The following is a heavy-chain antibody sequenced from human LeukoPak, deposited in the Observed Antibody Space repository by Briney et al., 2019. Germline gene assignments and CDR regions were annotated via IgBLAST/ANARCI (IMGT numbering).Heavy chain of an antibody. CDR2: ISGDGVSP. J-gene: IGHJ6*03. CDR3: AKNRGAGSHYYYHMNV. CDR1: GFTFNNYA. Sequence: PGGSLRLSCAASGFTFNNYALAWVRQTPEKGLECVSAISGDGVSPYYVDSVKGRFTISRDNSKNTLYLQLNSLRVEDTAVYYCAKNRGAGSHYYYHMNVWGKGTTVTVSS. V-gene: IGHV3-23*01. D-gene: IGHD1-26*01.